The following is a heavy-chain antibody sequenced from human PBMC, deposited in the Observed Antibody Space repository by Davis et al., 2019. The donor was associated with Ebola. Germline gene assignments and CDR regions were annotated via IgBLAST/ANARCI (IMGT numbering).Heavy chain of an antibody. CDR3: TSTLGGMDV. V-gene: IGHV3-73*01. CDR1: GFTFSNAW. CDR2: IRSKANSYAT. Sequence: GGSLRLSCAASGFTFSNAWMSWVRQASGKGLEWVGRIRSKANSYATAYAASVKGRFTISRDDSKNTAYLQMNSLKTEDTAVYYCTSTLGGMDVWGQGTTVTVSS. D-gene: IGHD7-27*01. J-gene: IGHJ6*02.